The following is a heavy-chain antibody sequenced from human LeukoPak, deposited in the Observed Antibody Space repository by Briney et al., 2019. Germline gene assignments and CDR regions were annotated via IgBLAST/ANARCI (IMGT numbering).Heavy chain of an antibody. D-gene: IGHD2-21*02. CDR1: GYTLTELS. Sequence: ASVKFSCKVSGYTLTELSMHWVRQAPGKGLEWMGGFDPEDGETIYAQKFQGRVTMTEDTSTDTAYMELSSLRSEDTAVYYCATYDCGGDCPSSGAFDIWGQGTMVTVSS. CDR3: ATYDCGGDCPSSGAFDI. CDR2: FDPEDGET. J-gene: IGHJ3*02. V-gene: IGHV1-24*01.